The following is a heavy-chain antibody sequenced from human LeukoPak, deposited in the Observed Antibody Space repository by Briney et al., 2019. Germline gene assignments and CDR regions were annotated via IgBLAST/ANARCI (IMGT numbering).Heavy chain of an antibody. D-gene: IGHD5-24*01. Sequence: GGSLRLSCSASGFTFSRYGMHWVRQAPGKGLEYVSTISSSGGSTYYAESVKGRFSISRDTSKNTLYLQMSSLRPEDTAVYYCARAHNEMGYFDYWGQGTLVTVSS. CDR2: ISSSGGST. CDR3: ARAHNEMGYFDY. J-gene: IGHJ4*02. V-gene: IGHV3-64D*09. CDR1: GFTFSRYG.